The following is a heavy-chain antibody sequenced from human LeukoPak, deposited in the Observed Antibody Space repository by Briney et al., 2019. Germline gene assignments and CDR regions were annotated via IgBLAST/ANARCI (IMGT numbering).Heavy chain of an antibody. Sequence: VAPVKVSCKGSGYTFTSYDINWVRQPTGQGLEWMGWMNPNSGNTGYAQKFQGRVTMTRNTSISTAYMELSSLRSEDTAVYYCARVPGRDIVVVPADDAFDIWGQGTMVTVSS. CDR1: GYTFTSYD. V-gene: IGHV1-8*01. J-gene: IGHJ3*02. CDR2: MNPNSGNT. CDR3: ARVPGRDIVVVPADDAFDI. D-gene: IGHD2-2*01.